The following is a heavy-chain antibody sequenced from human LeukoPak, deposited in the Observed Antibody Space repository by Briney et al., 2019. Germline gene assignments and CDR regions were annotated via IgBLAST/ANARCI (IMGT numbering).Heavy chain of an antibody. Sequence: SVKVSCKASGGTFSSYAISWVRQAPGQGLEWMGGIIPIFGTANYAQKFQGRVTITADESTSTAYMELSSLRSEDTAVYYCAASIYCSSTSCYVYMDVWGKGTTVTISS. J-gene: IGHJ6*03. D-gene: IGHD2-2*01. CDR1: GGTFSSYA. V-gene: IGHV1-69*13. CDR2: IIPIFGTA. CDR3: AASIYCSSTSCYVYMDV.